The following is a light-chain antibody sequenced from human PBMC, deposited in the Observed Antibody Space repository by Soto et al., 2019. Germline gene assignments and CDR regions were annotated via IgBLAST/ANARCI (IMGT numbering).Light chain of an antibody. V-gene: IGKV3-15*01. CDR3: QQYSNWPLIT. J-gene: IGKJ5*01. Sequence: EIVMTQSPATLSVSPGERATLSCRASQSVSSNLAWYQQKPGQAPRLLIYGASTRATGIPARFSGSGSGTEFTLTISSLQSEDFAVYHCQQYSNWPLITFGQGTRLEIK. CDR2: GAS. CDR1: QSVSSN.